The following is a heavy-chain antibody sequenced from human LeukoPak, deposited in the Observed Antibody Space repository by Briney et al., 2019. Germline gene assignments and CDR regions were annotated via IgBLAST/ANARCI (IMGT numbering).Heavy chain of an antibody. V-gene: IGHV3-7*01. Sequence: GGSLRLSCAASGFTFSDYWMSWVRQAPGKGLEWVANINQDGSETYYVDSVEGRFTISRDNAKNSLFLQMSSLRAEDTAVYYCARVVERRGFWSGFSLVSWYFDLWGRGTLVTVSS. D-gene: IGHD3-3*01. CDR3: ARVVERRGFWSGFSLVSWYFDL. CDR1: GFTFSDYW. CDR2: INQDGSET. J-gene: IGHJ2*01.